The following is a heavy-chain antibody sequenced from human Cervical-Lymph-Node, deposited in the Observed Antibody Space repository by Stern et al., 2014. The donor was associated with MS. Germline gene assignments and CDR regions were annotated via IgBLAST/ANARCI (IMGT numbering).Heavy chain of an antibody. Sequence: VQLVQSGGGVVQPGRSLRLSCAASGFTFSSYGMHWVRQAPGKGLAWVAVISYDGSNKYYADSVKVRFTISRDNSKNTLYLQMNSLRAEDTAVYYCAKITGSFGSSFPEFYYYYGMDVWGQGTTVTVSS. CDR1: GFTFSSYG. J-gene: IGHJ6*02. D-gene: IGHD6-13*01. CDR3: AKITGSFGSSFPEFYYYYGMDV. CDR2: ISYDGSNK. V-gene: IGHV3-30*18.